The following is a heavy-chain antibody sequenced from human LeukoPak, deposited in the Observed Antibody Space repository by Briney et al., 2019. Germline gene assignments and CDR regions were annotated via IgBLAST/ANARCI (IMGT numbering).Heavy chain of an antibody. V-gene: IGHV4-34*01. Sequence: SETLSLTCAVYGGSFTAYYWSWIRQPPGKGLEWIGEINHSGSTNYNPSLKSRVTISVDTSKNQFSLKLSSVTAADTAVYYCARGIVTMVRGDTRFDYWGQGTLVTVSS. CDR3: ARGIVTMVRGDTRFDY. CDR2: INHSGST. CDR1: GGSFTAYY. J-gene: IGHJ4*02. D-gene: IGHD3-10*01.